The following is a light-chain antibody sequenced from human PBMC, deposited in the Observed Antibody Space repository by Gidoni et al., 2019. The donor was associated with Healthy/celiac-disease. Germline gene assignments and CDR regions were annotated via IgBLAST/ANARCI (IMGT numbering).Light chain of an antibody. J-gene: IGKJ3*01. CDR2: AAS. Sequence: DNQVTQSPSSLSASVGDRVTITCRASQSISSYLNWYQQKPGKAPKLLIYAASSLQSGVPTRFIGSGSATDFSLTISSLQPHDFATYYCHQSYSTPPFTFGPGTKVDIK. V-gene: IGKV1-39*01. CDR3: HQSYSTPPFT. CDR1: QSISSY.